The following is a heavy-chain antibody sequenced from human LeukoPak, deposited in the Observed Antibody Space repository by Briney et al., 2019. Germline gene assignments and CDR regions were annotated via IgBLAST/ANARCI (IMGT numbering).Heavy chain of an antibody. CDR1: GGSISSYY. CDR2: IYYSGST. V-gene: IGHV4-59*01. D-gene: IGHD1-26*01. CDR3: AREGSGSWAWYFDY. Sequence: PSETLSLTCTASGGSISSYYWSWIRQPPGKGLEWIGYIYYSGSTNYNPSLKSRVTISVDTSKNQFSLKLSSVTAADTAVYYCAREGSGSWAWYFDYWGQGTLVTVSS. J-gene: IGHJ4*02.